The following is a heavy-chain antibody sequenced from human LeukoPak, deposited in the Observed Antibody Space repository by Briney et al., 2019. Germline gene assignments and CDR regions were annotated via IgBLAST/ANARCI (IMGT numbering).Heavy chain of an antibody. CDR3: EKGWIQAVGNFC. Sequence: GGSLRLSCSASGFTFINYAIHCVRQSPGKGPEYVSAISTTGGSTYYADSVKGRFTISSDNSKNTLYLQMSSLTAEDTAVYYCEKGWIQAVGNFCWGQGTLVTVSS. V-gene: IGHV3-64D*06. D-gene: IGHD5-18*01. J-gene: IGHJ4*02. CDR2: ISTTGGST. CDR1: GFTFINYA.